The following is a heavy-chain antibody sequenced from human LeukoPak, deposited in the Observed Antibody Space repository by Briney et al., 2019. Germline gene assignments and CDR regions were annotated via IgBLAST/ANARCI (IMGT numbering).Heavy chain of an antibody. Sequence: PSETLSLTCTVSGGSITSDIFYWNWIRQHPGKGLEWIGSIHNSRGTSYNPSLESRLTISVDTSENQFFLKMSYVTAADTAMYYCGKVGGNCNSWGQGTLVTVSS. V-gene: IGHV4-31*03. CDR1: GGSITSDIFY. CDR3: GKVGGNCNS. D-gene: IGHD4-23*01. CDR2: IHNSRGT. J-gene: IGHJ5*02.